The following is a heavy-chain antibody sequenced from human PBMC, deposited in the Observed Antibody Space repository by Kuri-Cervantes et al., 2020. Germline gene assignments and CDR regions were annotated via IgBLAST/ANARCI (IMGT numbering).Heavy chain of an antibody. CDR2: ISAYNGNT. J-gene: IGHJ5*02. CDR1: GYTFTSYG. Sequence: ASVKVSCKASGYTFTSYGISWVRQAPGQGLEWMGWISAYNGNTNYAQKLQGRVTMTRDTSTSTVYMELSSLRSEDTAVYYCARGIPAGWRNSHVSWFDPWGQGTLVTVSS. D-gene: IGHD4-23*01. CDR3: ARGIPAGWRNSHVSWFDP. V-gene: IGHV1-18*01.